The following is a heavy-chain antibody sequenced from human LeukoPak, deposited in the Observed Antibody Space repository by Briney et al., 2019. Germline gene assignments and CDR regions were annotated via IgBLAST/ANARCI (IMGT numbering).Heavy chain of an antibody. CDR3: ARGEKDSSGYYHYFDY. V-gene: IGHV4-59*12. CDR2: IYYSGST. CDR1: GGSIGSYY. Sequence: SETLSLTCTVSGGSIGSYYWSWIRQPPGKGLEWIGYIYYSGSTNYNPSLKSRVTISVDTSKNQFSLKLSSVTAADTAVYYCARGEKDSSGYYHYFDYWGQGTLVTVSS. J-gene: IGHJ4*02. D-gene: IGHD3-22*01.